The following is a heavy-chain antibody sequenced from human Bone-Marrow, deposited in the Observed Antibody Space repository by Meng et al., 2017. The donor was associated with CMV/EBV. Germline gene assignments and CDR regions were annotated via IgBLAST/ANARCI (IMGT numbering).Heavy chain of an antibody. CDR3: ARDHYYDSSGYASY. V-gene: IGHV3-48*04. CDR1: GFIFSSYS. CDR2: ISSSGSTI. Sequence: GESLKISCAASGFIFSSYSMNWVRQAPGKGLEWVSYISSSGSTIYYADSVKGRFTISRDNATNSLYLQMNSLRAEDTAVYYCARDHYYDSSGYASYWGQGTLVTVSS. J-gene: IGHJ4*02. D-gene: IGHD3-22*01.